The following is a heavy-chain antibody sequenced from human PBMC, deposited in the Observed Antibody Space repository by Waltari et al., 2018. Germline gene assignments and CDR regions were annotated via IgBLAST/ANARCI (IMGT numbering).Heavy chain of an antibody. CDR2: IYYSGIT. J-gene: IGHJ3*02. V-gene: IGHV4-59*01. CDR1: GGSISSYY. D-gene: IGHD1-26*01. CDR3: ATYSGSHDAFDI. Sequence: QVQLQESGPGLVKPSETLSLTCTVSGGSISSYYWSWIRQPPGKGLEWFGYIYYSGITNYNPSLKSRVTISVDTSKNQFSLKLSSVTAADTAVYYCATYSGSHDAFDIWGQGTMVTVSS.